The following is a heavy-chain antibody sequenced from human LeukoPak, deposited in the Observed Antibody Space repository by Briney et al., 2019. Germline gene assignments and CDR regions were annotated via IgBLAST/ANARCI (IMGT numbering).Heavy chain of an antibody. CDR1: GFTFSSYG. D-gene: IGHD3-3*01. J-gene: IGHJ4*02. Sequence: GGSLRLSCAASGFTFSSYGMSWVRQAPGRGLEWVSAISGSGFTTYYADSVKGRFTISRDNSKNTLYLQMNSLRAEDTAVYYCARDAPYYDFWSGYPQIRDFDYWGQGTLVTVSS. CDR2: ISGSGFTT. CDR3: ARDAPYYDFWSGYPQIRDFDY. V-gene: IGHV3-23*01.